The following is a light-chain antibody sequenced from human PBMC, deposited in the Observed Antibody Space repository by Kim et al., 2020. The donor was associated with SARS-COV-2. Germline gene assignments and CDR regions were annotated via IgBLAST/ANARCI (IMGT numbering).Light chain of an antibody. Sequence: FYPRERATPAGRASEIVPTSLAWYHRNPAQPPSVLTSDPSDRPPGIPARFSGSGSGTAFPLPISGRQPEVFAVYSCQQRRTWPLTFGAGTTVDIK. CDR1: EIVPTS. CDR3: QQRRTWPLT. J-gene: IGKJ4*01. V-gene: IGKV3-11*01. CDR2: DPS.